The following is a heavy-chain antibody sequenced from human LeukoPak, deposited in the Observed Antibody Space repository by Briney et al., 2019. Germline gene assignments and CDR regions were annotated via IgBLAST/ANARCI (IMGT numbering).Heavy chain of an antibody. Sequence: TGGSLRLSCAASGFTFSSYAMSWVRQAPGKGLEWVAVISYDGSNKYYADSVKGRFTISRDNSKKTLYLQMNSLRAEDTAVYYCAKALGATDDYWGQGTLVTVSS. CDR1: GFTFSSYA. J-gene: IGHJ4*02. D-gene: IGHD1-26*01. V-gene: IGHV3-30*18. CDR2: ISYDGSNK. CDR3: AKALGATDDY.